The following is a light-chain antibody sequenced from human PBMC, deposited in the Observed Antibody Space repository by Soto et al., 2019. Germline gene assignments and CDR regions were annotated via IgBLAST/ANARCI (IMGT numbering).Light chain of an antibody. CDR1: QSVKTF. CDR2: GAS. Sequence: EIVLTQSPGTLSLSPGERATLSCRASQSVKTFLVWYQQRPGQAPRLLIYGASSRATGIPDRFSGSGSGTDFTLTISRLEPEDFAVYYCQQYISSPRTFGQGTKVDIK. CDR3: QQYISSPRT. J-gene: IGKJ1*01. V-gene: IGKV3-20*01.